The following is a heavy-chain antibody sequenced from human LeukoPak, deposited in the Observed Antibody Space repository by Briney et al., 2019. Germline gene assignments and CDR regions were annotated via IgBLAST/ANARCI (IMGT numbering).Heavy chain of an antibody. J-gene: IGHJ5*02. Sequence: SETLSLTCTVSGYSISSGYYWGWIRQPPGKGLEWIGSIYHSGSTYYNPSLKSRVTISVDTSKNQFSLKLSSVTAADTAVYYCARDQSGYYASNWFDPWGQGTLVTVSS. CDR1: GYSISSGYY. CDR3: ARDQSGYYASNWFDP. CDR2: IYHSGST. V-gene: IGHV4-38-2*02. D-gene: IGHD3-3*01.